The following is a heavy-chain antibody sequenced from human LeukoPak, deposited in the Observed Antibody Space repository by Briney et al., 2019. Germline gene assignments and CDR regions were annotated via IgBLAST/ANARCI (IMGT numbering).Heavy chain of an antibody. Sequence: GGSLRLSCAASGYTFSSYSMNWVRQAPGKGLEWVSSISSSSSYIYYADSVKGRFTISRDNAKNSLYLQMNSLRAEDTAVYYCALQWGDCSSTSCSAGGYYFDYWGQGTLVTVSS. CDR3: ALQWGDCSSTSCSAGGYYFDY. D-gene: IGHD2-2*01. CDR2: ISSSSSYI. V-gene: IGHV3-21*01. CDR1: GYTFSSYS. J-gene: IGHJ4*02.